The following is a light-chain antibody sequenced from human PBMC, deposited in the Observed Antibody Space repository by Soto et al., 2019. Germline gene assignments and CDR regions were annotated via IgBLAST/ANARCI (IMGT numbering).Light chain of an antibody. CDR3: NSFRVSHLYV. CDR1: SSDIGGYNA. Sequence: QSERTQPASVSGSAGRTITISCTGTSSDIGGYNAVSWYQHHPGKAPKLIIYEVTHRPSGVSDRFSASKSGNTASLTISGLQAEDEADYYCNSFRVSHLYVFGTGTKVTVL. CDR2: EVT. J-gene: IGLJ1*01. V-gene: IGLV2-14*01.